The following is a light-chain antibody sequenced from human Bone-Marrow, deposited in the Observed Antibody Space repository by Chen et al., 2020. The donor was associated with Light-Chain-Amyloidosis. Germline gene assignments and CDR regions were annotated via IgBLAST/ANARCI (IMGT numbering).Light chain of an antibody. CDR2: TGN. Sequence: ALTQPGSVSGAPGQSITILGTEIGGGVGSYNLVSRYQHNPGKVPKLLIYTGNKRPSGVSTLCSGSKSGNTASPTISGLQAEDEVDYSWCSYADTVIFGGGTKLTVL. CDR3: CSYADTVI. V-gene: IGLV2-23*01. CDR1: GGGVGSYNL. J-gene: IGLJ2*01.